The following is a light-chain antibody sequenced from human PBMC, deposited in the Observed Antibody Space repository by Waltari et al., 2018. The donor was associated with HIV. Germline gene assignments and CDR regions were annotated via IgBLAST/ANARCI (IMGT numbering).Light chain of an antibody. CDR2: KAS. V-gene: IGKV1-5*03. CDR3: QQYNSYSQT. J-gene: IGKJ1*01. CDR1: QSISSW. Sequence: DIQMTQSPSTLSAPVGDRVTIPCRASQSISSWLAWYQQKPGKAPNLLIYKASSLESGVPSRFSGGGSGTEVTLTISSLQPDDVATYYCQQYNSYSQTFGQGTKVEIK.